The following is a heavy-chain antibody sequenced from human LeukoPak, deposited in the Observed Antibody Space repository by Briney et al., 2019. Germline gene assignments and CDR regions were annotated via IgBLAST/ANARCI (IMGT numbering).Heavy chain of an antibody. J-gene: IGHJ4*02. D-gene: IGHD5-18*01. CDR2: IYYSGST. Sequence: SETLSLTCTVSGGSISSYYWSWIRQPPGKGLEWIGHIYYSGSTNYNPSLKSRVSISINTSKNQFSLRLSSVTAADTAVYYCARGAAGYSYGWGQGTLVTVSS. V-gene: IGHV4-59*01. CDR3: ARGAAGYSYG. CDR1: GGSISSYY.